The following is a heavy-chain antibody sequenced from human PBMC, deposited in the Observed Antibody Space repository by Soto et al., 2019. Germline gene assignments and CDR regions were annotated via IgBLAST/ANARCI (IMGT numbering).Heavy chain of an antibody. CDR1: GGSISSSGYS. CDR2: IYHSGST. Sequence: TLSLTCAVSGGSISSSGYSWSWIRQPPGKGLEWIGYIYHSGSTYYNPSLKSRVTISVDRSKNQFSLKLSSVTAADTAVYYCARERDYDFWTGQTLYYYGMDVWGQGTPVTVSS. V-gene: IGHV4-30-2*01. J-gene: IGHJ6*02. D-gene: IGHD3-3*01. CDR3: ARERDYDFWTGQTLYYYGMDV.